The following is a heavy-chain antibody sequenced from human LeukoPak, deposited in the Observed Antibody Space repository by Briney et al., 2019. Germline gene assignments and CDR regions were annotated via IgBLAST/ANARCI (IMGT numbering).Heavy chain of an antibody. CDR2: ISSSSSYI. CDR1: GFTFSSYS. Sequence: PGGSLRLSCAASGFTFSSYSMTWVRQAPGKGLEWVSSISSSSSYIYYADSVKGRFTISRDNAKNSLYLQMNSLRAEDTAVYYCASLTYSSPTQAFDYWGQGTLVTVSS. D-gene: IGHD6-13*01. CDR3: ASLTYSSPTQAFDY. J-gene: IGHJ4*02. V-gene: IGHV3-21*01.